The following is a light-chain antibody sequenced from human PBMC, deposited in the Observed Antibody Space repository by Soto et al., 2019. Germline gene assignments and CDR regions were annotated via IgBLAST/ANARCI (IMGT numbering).Light chain of an antibody. J-gene: IGKJ4*01. Sequence: DIQMTQSPSSLSASLGDRVTITSRASQGIGVYLAWFQQKPGKVPKLLIYAASALQSGVPSRFSGSGSGTDFTITISSLPPEDIATYYCQKYNSAPLAFGGGTKVDIK. V-gene: IGKV1-27*01. CDR1: QGIGVY. CDR3: QKYNSAPLA. CDR2: AAS.